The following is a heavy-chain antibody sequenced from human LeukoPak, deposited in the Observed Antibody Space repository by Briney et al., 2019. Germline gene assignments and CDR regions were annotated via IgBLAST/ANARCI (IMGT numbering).Heavy chain of an antibody. CDR3: GKRGVVIRVILVGFHKEAYYFDS. Sequence: GGSLTLSCLASGFTFSSYAMGCVRQPQGKGLEWVSAISCSGGNTYYADSVTGRLTTSRHNFKHPLCLQMNSQRAERRAVYFCGKRGVVIRVILVGFHKEAYYFDSWGQGALVTVSS. D-gene: IGHD3-22*01. CDR1: GFTFSSYA. V-gene: IGHV3-23*01. J-gene: IGHJ4*02. CDR2: ISCSGGNT.